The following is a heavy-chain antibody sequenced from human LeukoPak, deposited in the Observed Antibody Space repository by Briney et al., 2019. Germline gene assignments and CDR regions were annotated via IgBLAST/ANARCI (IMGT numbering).Heavy chain of an antibody. J-gene: IGHJ6*02. V-gene: IGHV3-64*04. CDR3: AKGLPLAAAGDYYDNGMDV. CDR2: LISDGGSI. D-gene: IGHD6-13*01. CDR1: RFTFSNFN. Sequence: PGGSLSLSCSVSRFTFSNFNMHWVRQAPGKVLQFVSGLISDGGSIDYADSVRGRFTISRDNSKNTLYLQMNSLRAEDTALYHCAKGLPLAAAGDYYDNGMDVWGQGTTVTVPS.